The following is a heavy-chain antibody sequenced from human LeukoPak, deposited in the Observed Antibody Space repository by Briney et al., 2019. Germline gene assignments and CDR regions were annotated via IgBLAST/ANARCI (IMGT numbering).Heavy chain of an antibody. D-gene: IGHD4-17*01. CDR2: IRYDGSNK. J-gene: IGHJ4*02. CDR3: AKDPSSGWPTTVTNGDY. CDR1: GFTFSSYG. Sequence: GGSLRLSCAASGFTFSSYGMHWVRQAPGKGLEWVAFIRYDGSNKYYADSVKGRFTISRDNSKNTLYLQMNSLRAEDTAVYYCAKDPSSGWPTTVTNGDYWGQGTLVTVSS. V-gene: IGHV3-30*02.